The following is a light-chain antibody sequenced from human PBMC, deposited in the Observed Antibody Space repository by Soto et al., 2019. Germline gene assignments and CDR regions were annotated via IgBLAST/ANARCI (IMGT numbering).Light chain of an antibody. CDR1: QTVSSNF. V-gene: IGKV3D-20*02. Sequence: EIVLTQSPGTLSLSPGEGGTLSCRASQTVSSNFLAWYQQKPGQAPRLLIFDASNRPTGIPARFSGSGSGTSFTLTISSLEPEDFAVYYCQHRHSWPYSFGQGTKVDIK. J-gene: IGKJ2*03. CDR2: DAS. CDR3: QHRHSWPYS.